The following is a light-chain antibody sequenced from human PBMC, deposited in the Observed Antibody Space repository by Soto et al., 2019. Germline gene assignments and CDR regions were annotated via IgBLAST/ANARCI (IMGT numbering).Light chain of an antibody. CDR3: CSYAASSTWV. J-gene: IGLJ3*02. CDR1: SSDVGSYNL. Sequence: QSALTQPVSVSGSPGQSITISCTGTSSDVGSYNLVSWYQQHPGKAPKLMIYEGSKRPSGVSNRFSGSKSGNTASLTISGLQAEDDADYYCCSYAASSTWVFGGGTKLTVL. V-gene: IGLV2-23*01. CDR2: EGS.